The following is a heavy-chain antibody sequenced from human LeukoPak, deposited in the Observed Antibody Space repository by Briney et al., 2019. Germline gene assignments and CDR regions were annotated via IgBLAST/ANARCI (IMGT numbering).Heavy chain of an antibody. CDR1: GGSFSGYY. CDR3: ARLLGPEYVLIPLSHQNWFDP. D-gene: IGHD2-15*01. Sequence: PSETLSLTCAVYGGSFSGYYWSWIRQPPGKGLEWIGEINHSGSTNYNPSLKSRVTISVDTSKNQFSLKLSSVTAADTAVYYCARLLGPEYVLIPLSHQNWFDPWGQGTLVTVSS. J-gene: IGHJ5*02. CDR2: INHSGST. V-gene: IGHV4-34*01.